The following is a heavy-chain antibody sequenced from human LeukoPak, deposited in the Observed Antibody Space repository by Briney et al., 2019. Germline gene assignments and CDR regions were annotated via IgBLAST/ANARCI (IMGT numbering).Heavy chain of an antibody. D-gene: IGHD5-12*01. Sequence: PSETLSLTCTVSGDSVSSGSYSWRWVRQPPGKGLEWIVYIYYSGSTNYNPSLKSRVTISVDTSKNQFSLKLSSVTAADTAVYYCARGGGYSCDGTFDYWVQGTLVTVSS. V-gene: IGHV4-61*01. CDR3: ARGGGYSCDGTFDY. J-gene: IGHJ4*02. CDR1: GDSVSSGSYS. CDR2: IYYSGST.